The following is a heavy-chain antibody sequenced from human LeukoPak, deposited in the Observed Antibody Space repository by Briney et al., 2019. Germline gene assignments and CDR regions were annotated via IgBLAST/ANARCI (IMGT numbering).Heavy chain of an antibody. CDR3: VSLVGTYSSSSGVDY. CDR1: GYTFTGYY. J-gene: IGHJ4*02. CDR2: INPNSGGT. V-gene: IGHV1-2*02. D-gene: IGHD6-6*01. Sequence: ASVKVSCKASGYTFTGYYMHWVRQAPGQGLEWMGWINPNSGGTNYAQKFQGRVTMTRDTSISTAYMELSRLRSDDTAVYYCVSLVGTYSSSSGVDYWGQGTLVTVSS.